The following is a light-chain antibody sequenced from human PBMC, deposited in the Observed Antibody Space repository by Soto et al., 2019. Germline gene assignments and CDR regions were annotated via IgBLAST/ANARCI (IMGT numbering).Light chain of an antibody. CDR2: GAS. J-gene: IGKJ1*01. CDR3: QQYNNWFRT. CDR1: QTVSSN. V-gene: IGKV3-15*01. Sequence: EIVMTQSPATLSVSPGERATISCRASQTVSSNLAWYQQKPGQAPRLLIYGASTRATGIPSRFSGSGSGTEFTLTISSLQSEDFAVYYCQQYNNWFRTFGQGTKVEIK.